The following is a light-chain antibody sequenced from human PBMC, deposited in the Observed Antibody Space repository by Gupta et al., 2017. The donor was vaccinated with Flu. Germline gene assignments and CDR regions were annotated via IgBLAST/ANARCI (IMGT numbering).Light chain of an antibody. CDR1: QSVSSY. CDR3: QQRSNWPPVT. Sequence: EIVLTQSPATLSLSPGERATLSCRASQSVSSYLAWYQQKPGQAPMLLIYDASNRASGLPARFGGSEYGKDLPLTISSREQEDFAGYYFQQRSNWPPVTFGQGTRLEIK. V-gene: IGKV3-11*01. CDR2: DAS. J-gene: IGKJ5*01.